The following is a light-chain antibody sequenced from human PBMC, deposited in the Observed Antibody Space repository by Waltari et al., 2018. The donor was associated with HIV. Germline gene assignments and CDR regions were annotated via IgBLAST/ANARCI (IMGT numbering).Light chain of an antibody. V-gene: IGLV1-40*01. CDR1: SSNIGADYH. CDR2: GNT. J-gene: IGLJ3*02. Sequence: QSVLTQPPSLSGAPGQTVTISCTGTSSNIGADYHVHWYQQLPGTAPKLLIYGNTIRPSGVPDRCSGSKSGTSASLAITGLQADDEADYYCQSYDSRLSAWVFGGGTKLTVL. CDR3: QSYDSRLSAWV.